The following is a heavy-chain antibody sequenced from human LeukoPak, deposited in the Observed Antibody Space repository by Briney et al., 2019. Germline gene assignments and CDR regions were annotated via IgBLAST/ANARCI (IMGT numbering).Heavy chain of an antibody. CDR1: GFIFSNYG. CDR3: ARDRGYYYDSHSEY. J-gene: IGHJ4*02. Sequence: GGSLRLSCAASGFIFSNYGMSWVRQAPGKGLEWVSSISFSSTHIYYADSIQGRFTISRDNAENSLYLQMNSLRAEDTAVYYCARDRGYYYDSHSEYWGQGTLVTVSS. D-gene: IGHD3-22*01. CDR2: ISFSSTHI. V-gene: IGHV3-21*01.